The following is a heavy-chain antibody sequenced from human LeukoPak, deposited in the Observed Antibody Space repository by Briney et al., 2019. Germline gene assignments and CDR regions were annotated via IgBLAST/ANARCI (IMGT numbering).Heavy chain of an antibody. CDR2: IKTKTDGETT. V-gene: IGHV3-15*01. D-gene: IGHD2-2*02. CDR3: TSRTYTTNDY. J-gene: IGHJ4*02. CDR1: GFTFSNAW. Sequence: GGSLRLSCTASGFTFSNAWMNWVSQAPGKGLEWLGRIKTKTDGETTEYAAPMRGRLTISRDDSKNTLYLQMNSLNTEDTAVYYCTSRTYTTNDYWGQGTLVTISS.